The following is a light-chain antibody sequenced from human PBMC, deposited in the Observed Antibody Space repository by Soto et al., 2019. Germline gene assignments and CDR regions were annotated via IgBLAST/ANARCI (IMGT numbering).Light chain of an antibody. V-gene: IGKV1-5*03. CDR1: QSISTW. Sequence: DIQMTQSPSTLSASVGDRVTITCRASQSISTWLTWYQQKPGRAPKVLIYKASSLQSGVPSRFSGSGSGTEFTLIISGLQPDDSATYYCQQYTNTNNPWMFGQGTKVDI. J-gene: IGKJ1*01. CDR2: KAS. CDR3: QQYTNTNNPWM.